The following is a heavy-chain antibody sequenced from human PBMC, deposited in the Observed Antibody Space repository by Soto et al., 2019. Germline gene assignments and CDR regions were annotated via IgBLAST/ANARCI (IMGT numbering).Heavy chain of an antibody. CDR3: ARDRTRYSSGWYALDY. D-gene: IGHD6-19*01. V-gene: IGHV3-48*03. J-gene: IGHJ4*02. CDR1: GFTFSSYE. Sequence: LRLSCAASGFTFSSYEMNWVRQAPGKGLEWVSYISSSGSTIYYADSVKGRFTISRDNAKNSLYLQMNSLGAEDTAVYYCARDRTRYSSGWYALDYWGQGTLVTVSS. CDR2: ISSSGSTI.